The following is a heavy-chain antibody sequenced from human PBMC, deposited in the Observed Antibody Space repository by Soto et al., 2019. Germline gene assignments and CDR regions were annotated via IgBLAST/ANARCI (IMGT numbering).Heavy chain of an antibody. V-gene: IGHV5-10-1*01. CDR2: SDPSDSYT. Sequence: GESLKISCKGSGYSFTSYWLSWVRQMPGKGLEWMGRSDPSDSYTNYSPSFQGHVTISADKSISTAYLQWSSLKASETAMYYCARAYDFWSGYTPSGMDVWGQGTTVTVSS. CDR1: GYSFTSYW. J-gene: IGHJ6*02. CDR3: ARAYDFWSGYTPSGMDV. D-gene: IGHD3-3*01.